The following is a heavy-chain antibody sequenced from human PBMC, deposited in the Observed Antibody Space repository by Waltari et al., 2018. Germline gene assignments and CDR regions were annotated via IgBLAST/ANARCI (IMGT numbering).Heavy chain of an antibody. Sequence: QVQLLESGPGLVKPSETLSPTCTVSGGAIDTYYWIWIRQPPGKGLEWIAYIFHTGSTNYNPALKSRVTMSVDTSKNQFSLKLSSVTAADTAVYFCARVANSGYDDRGHFDFWGQGTLVTVSS. J-gene: IGHJ4*02. V-gene: IGHV4-59*01. CDR3: ARVANSGYDDRGHFDF. CDR1: GGAIDTYY. CDR2: IFHTGST. D-gene: IGHD5-12*01.